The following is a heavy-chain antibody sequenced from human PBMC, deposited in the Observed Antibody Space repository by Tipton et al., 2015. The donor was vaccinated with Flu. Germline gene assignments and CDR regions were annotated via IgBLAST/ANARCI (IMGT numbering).Heavy chain of an antibody. D-gene: IGHD1-14*01. Sequence: AVSGFTVSTSYMSWVRQPPGKGLEWVSIVYDDGRTYYADSVEGRFAISRGNSKNILYLQMNSLRADDTAVYFCARDEGGTYPDWGQGTLVTVSS. CDR2: VYDDGRT. J-gene: IGHJ4*02. CDR3: ARDEGGTYPD. V-gene: IGHV3-53*01. CDR1: GFTVSTSY.